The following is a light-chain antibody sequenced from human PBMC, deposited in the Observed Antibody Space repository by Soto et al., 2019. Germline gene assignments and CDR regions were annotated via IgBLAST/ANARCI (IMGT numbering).Light chain of an antibody. CDR3: NSYTTTSPLYV. J-gene: IGLJ1*01. CDR2: DVS. CDR1: SNDIGGYDY. V-gene: IGLV2-14*03. Sequence: QSVLAQPASVSGSPGQSITISCTGTSNDIGGYDYVSWYQHHPGIAPELIIYDVSDRPSGVSNRFSGSKSGNTASLTISGLQAEDEAEYYCNSYTTTSPLYVFGSGTKVTVL.